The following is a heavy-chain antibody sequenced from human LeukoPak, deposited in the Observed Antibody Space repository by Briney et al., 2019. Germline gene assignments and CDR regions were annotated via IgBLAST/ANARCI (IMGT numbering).Heavy chain of an antibody. Sequence: SETLSLTCTVSGGSISSYYWSWIGLPPGKGLEWIGYIYYTGATYYNPSLKSRVTISLDTSKNQFSLKLSSVTAADAAVYYCARAGYSYGTVYYFDYWGQGALVTVSS. CDR3: ARAGYSYGTVYYFDY. CDR1: GGSISSYY. D-gene: IGHD5-18*01. V-gene: IGHV4-59*01. J-gene: IGHJ4*02. CDR2: IYYTGAT.